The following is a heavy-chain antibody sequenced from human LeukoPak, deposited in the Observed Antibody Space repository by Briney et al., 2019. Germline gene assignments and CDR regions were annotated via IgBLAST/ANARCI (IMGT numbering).Heavy chain of an antibody. Sequence: PSGTLSLTCAVSGGSISSSNWWSWVRQPPGKGLEWIGEIYHSGSTNYNPSLKSRVTISVDKSKNQFSLKLSSVTAADTAVYYCARDSRYQLQTYGMDVWGQGTTVTVSS. CDR2: IYHSGST. CDR1: GGSISSSNW. CDR3: ARDSRYQLQTYGMDV. D-gene: IGHD2-2*01. V-gene: IGHV4-4*02. J-gene: IGHJ6*02.